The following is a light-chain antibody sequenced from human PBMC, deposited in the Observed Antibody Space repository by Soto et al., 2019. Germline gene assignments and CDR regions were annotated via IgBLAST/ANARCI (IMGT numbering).Light chain of an antibody. CDR3: QSYDTSLSGSWV. CDR2: DNN. J-gene: IGLJ3*02. Sequence: QYVLTQPPSVSGAPGQRVTISCTGSSSNIGARYDVHWYQQLPGTAPKLLIYDNNNRPSGVPDRFSGSKSGTSASLAITGLQAEDEADYYCQSYDTSLSGSWVFGGGTKVTVL. CDR1: SSNIGARYD. V-gene: IGLV1-40*01.